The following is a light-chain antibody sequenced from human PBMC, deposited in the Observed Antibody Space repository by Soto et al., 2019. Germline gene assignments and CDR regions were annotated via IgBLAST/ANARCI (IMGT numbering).Light chain of an antibody. CDR3: QADNYSLAAIV. CDR1: NSNLGAGYD. J-gene: IGLJ3*02. CDR2: GNS. V-gene: IGLV1-40*01. Sequence: QSVLTQPPSVSGAPGQRVTISCTGSNSNLGAGYDVHWYQQLPGAAPKLIIFGNSNRPSGVPERFSGSKSGTSASLATTGLQDEDAADYYCQADNYSLAAIVFGGGTKLTVL.